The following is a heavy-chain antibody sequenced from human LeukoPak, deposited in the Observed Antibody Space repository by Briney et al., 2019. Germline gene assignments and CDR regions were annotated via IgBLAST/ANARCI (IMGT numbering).Heavy chain of an antibody. CDR2: ISGSGGST. CDR3: AKDQKIEVAITHDY. CDR1: GFTFSSYA. D-gene: IGHD3-22*01. Sequence: GGSLRLSCAASGFTFSSYAMSWVRQAPGKGLEWVSAISGSGGSTYYADSVKGRFTISRDNSKNTLYLQMNSLRAEDTAVYYCAKDQKIEVAITHDYWGQRTLVTVSS. J-gene: IGHJ4*02. V-gene: IGHV3-23*01.